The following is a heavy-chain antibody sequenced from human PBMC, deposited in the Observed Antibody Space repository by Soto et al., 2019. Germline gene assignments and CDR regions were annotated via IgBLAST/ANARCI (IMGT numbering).Heavy chain of an antibody. CDR1: GFTFSSYA. D-gene: IGHD1-26*01. CDR3: AKRGSGSQFDY. CDR2: ISGSGGST. V-gene: IGHV3-23*01. J-gene: IGHJ4*02. Sequence: HPGGSLRLSCAASGFTFSSYAMSWVRQAPGKGLERVSVISGSGGSTYYADSVKCRFTISRVNSKNTLYLQMNSLRAEDTALYYCAKRGSGSQFDYWGQGTLVTVSS.